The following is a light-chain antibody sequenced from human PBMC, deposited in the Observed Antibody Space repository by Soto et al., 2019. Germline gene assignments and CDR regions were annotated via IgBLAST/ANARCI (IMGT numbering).Light chain of an antibody. CDR2: LGS. Sequence: DIVMTQSPLSLPVTPGEPASISCRSSQSLLHSNGYNYLDWYLQEPGQSPQLLIYLGSNRASGVPDRFSGSGSGTDFTLKISRVEAEDVGVYYCMQALQTPQYSFGQGTKLEIK. V-gene: IGKV2-28*01. CDR1: QSLLHSNGYNY. CDR3: MQALQTPQYS. J-gene: IGKJ2*01.